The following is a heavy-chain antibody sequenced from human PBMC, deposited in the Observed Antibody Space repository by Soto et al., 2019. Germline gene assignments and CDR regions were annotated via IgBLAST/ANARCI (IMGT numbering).Heavy chain of an antibody. CDR3: AHSLFQYWGSRGGFLY. CDR2: IYWDDDK. J-gene: IGHJ4*02. D-gene: IGHD2-21*01. CDR1: GFSLSTSGVG. Sequence: QITLKESGPTLVKPTQTLTLTCTFSGFSLSTSGVGVGWIRQPPGKALEWLALIYWDDDKRYSPSLKSRLTSTXXTXEXXGVRTTTNVDPVDTATYYCAHSLFQYWGSRGGFLYGGQGTPDTVST. V-gene: IGHV2-5*02.